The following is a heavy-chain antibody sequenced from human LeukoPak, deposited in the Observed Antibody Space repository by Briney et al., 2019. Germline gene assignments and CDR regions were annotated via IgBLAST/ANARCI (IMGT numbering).Heavy chain of an antibody. D-gene: IGHD5-12*01. V-gene: IGHV3-15*01. Sequence: GGSLRLSCAASGFTYSNAWMSWVRHAPGKGLEWVGRIKYKTDGGTTDYAAPVKGRFTISRDDSKNTLYLQMKSLTTEDTAVYYCTTGGYDEYFDYWGQGTLVTVSS. CDR2: IKYKTDGGTT. CDR1: GFTYSNAW. CDR3: TTGGYDEYFDY. J-gene: IGHJ4*02.